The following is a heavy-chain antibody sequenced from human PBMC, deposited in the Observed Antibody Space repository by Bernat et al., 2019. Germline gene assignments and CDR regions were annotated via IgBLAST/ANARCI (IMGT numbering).Heavy chain of an antibody. CDR1: GNSISSGSHY. V-gene: IGHV4-39*01. CDR2: IYYTGST. D-gene: IGHD1-26*01. J-gene: IGHJ4*02. CDR3: ARQIVGAHDF. Sequence: QLQLQESGPGLVRPSETLSLTCSVSGNSISSGSHYWGWFRQPPGKGLEYIGTIYYTGSTYYNPSLRSRVTISMDTSKNHFSLKLSYVTAADTAVYYCARQIVGAHDFWGQGTLVTVSS.